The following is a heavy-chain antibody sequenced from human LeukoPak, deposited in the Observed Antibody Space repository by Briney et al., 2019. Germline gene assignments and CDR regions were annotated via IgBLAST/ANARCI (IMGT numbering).Heavy chain of an antibody. J-gene: IGHJ4*02. CDR3: ARDIPRDNSGYYSGNGFDY. D-gene: IGHD3-22*01. CDR2: IVPTLGIA. CDR1: GGTFSSYT. V-gene: IGHV1-69*04. Sequence: ASVKVSCKASGGTFSSYTNTWVRQAIGQGLEWMGRIVPTLGIAYYGQKFQGRVTITADKSTSTAYMELSSLRSEDTAIYYCARDIPRDNSGYYSGNGFDYWGQGTLVTVSS.